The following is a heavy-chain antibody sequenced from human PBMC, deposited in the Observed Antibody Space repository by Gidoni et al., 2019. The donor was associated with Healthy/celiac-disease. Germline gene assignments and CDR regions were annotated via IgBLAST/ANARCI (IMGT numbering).Heavy chain of an antibody. J-gene: IGHJ4*02. CDR2: ISYDGSNK. CDR3: ARSQYCSGGSCYTVGADY. D-gene: IGHD2-15*01. V-gene: IGHV3-30-3*01. CDR1: GFTFSSYA. Sequence: QVQLVESGGGVVQPGRSLRLSCAASGFTFSSYAMHWVRQAPGKGLEWVAVISYDGSNKYYADSVKGRFTISRDNSKNTLYLQMNSLRAEDTAVYYCARSQYCSGGSCYTVGADYWGQGTLVTVSS.